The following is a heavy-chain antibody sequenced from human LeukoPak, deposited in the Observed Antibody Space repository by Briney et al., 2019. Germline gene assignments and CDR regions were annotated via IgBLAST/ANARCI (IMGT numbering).Heavy chain of an antibody. CDR3: AKSPRGIWFDP. V-gene: IGHV3-23*01. CDR1: GFTFSSYA. Sequence: GGPLRLSCAASGFTFSSYAMGWVRQAPGKGLEWVSAISGSGGSTYYADSVKGRFTISRDNSKNTLYLQMNSLRAEDTAVYYCAKSPRGIWFDPWGQGTLVTVSS. J-gene: IGHJ5*02. D-gene: IGHD3-10*01. CDR2: ISGSGGST.